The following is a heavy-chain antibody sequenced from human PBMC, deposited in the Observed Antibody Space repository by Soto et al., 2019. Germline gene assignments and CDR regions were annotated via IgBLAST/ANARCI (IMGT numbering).Heavy chain of an antibody. D-gene: IGHD3-3*01. J-gene: IGHJ4*02. Sequence: PGGSLRLSCAASGFTFSSYAVSWVRQAPGKGLEWVSAISGSGGSTYYADSVKGRFTISRDNSKNTLYLQMNSLRAEDTAGYYCAKTIGDFWSGYYNPLYFGCWGQGTLVTVSS. CDR1: GFTFSSYA. CDR3: AKTIGDFWSGYYNPLYFGC. CDR2: ISGSGGST. V-gene: IGHV3-23*01.